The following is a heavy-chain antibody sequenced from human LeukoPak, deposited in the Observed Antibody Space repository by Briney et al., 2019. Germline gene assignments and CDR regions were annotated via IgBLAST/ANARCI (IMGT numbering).Heavy chain of an antibody. CDR1: GFTFSSYS. J-gene: IGHJ3*02. Sequence: PGGSLRLSCAASGFTFSSYSMNWVRQAPGKGLEWVSSISSSSSYIYYADSVKGRFTISRDNAKNSLYLQMNSLRAEDTAVYYCARSLWGVIPDAFDIWGQGTMVTVSS. CDR3: ARSLWGVIPDAFDI. CDR2: ISSSSSYI. V-gene: IGHV3-21*01. D-gene: IGHD3-16*02.